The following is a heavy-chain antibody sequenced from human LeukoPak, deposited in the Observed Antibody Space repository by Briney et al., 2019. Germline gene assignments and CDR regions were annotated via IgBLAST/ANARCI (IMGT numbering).Heavy chain of an antibody. J-gene: IGHJ3*02. D-gene: IGHD3-9*01. CDR3: ARHIAPSLVAPDDAFEI. V-gene: IGHV4-59*08. CDR1: GGSISSDY. CDR2: ISNGGGT. Sequence: SETLSLTCTVSGGSISSDYWSWIRQSPGKGLEWIAYISNGGGTSYNPSLKSRVTMPVDTSKNQISLNLSSVTAADTAVYYCARHIAPSLVAPDDAFEIWGQGTMVTVSS.